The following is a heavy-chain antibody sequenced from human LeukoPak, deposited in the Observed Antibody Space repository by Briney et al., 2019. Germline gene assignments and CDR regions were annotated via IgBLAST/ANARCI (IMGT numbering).Heavy chain of an antibody. CDR2: IRQDGTEK. D-gene: IGHD6-19*01. Sequence: GGSLRLSCVASGFNLGRFWMSWVRQAPGKRPEWVATIRQDGTEKFYVDSVKGRFSISRDNARNSMYLQMNSLRADDTAVYYCAGLMTVADIDYRGQGTLVTVSS. J-gene: IGHJ4*02. CDR3: AGLMTVADIDY. CDR1: GFNLGRFW. V-gene: IGHV3-7*01.